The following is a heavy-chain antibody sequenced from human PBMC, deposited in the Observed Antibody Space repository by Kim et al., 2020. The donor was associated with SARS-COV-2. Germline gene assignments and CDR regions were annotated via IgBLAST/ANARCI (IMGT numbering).Heavy chain of an antibody. Sequence: SVKVSCKASGGTFSSYAISWVRQAPGQGLEWMGRIIPILGIANYAQKFQGRVTITADKSTSTAYMELSSLRSEDTAVYYCARSSGMVRGVTELGYWGQGTLVTVSS. CDR1: GGTFSSYA. CDR3: ARSSGMVRGVTELGY. D-gene: IGHD3-10*01. CDR2: IIPILGIA. V-gene: IGHV1-69*04. J-gene: IGHJ4*02.